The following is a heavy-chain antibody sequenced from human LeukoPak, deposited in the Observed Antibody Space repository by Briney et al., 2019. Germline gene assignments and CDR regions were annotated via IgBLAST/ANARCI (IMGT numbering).Heavy chain of an antibody. D-gene: IGHD3-10*01. CDR2: IHTSGST. J-gene: IGHJ4*02. CDR3: ARDEYYYGSGSYRYDY. CDR1: GGSISSYY. V-gene: IGHV4-4*07. Sequence: SSETLSLTCTVSGGSISSYYWSWIRQAAGKGLEWIGRIHTSGSTNYNPSLKSRVTMSVDTSKNQFSLKLKSVTAADTAVYYCARDEYYYGSGSYRYDYWGQGTLVTVSS.